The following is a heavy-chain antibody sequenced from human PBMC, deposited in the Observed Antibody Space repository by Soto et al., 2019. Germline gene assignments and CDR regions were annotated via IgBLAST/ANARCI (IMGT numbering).Heavy chain of an antibody. CDR1: GFTFSSYA. CDR2: ITGSGDST. J-gene: IGHJ4*02. D-gene: IGHD3-3*01. V-gene: IGHV3-23*01. CDR3: AKVFVFTIREGFDY. Sequence: EVQLLESGGGLVQPGGSLRLSCAASGFTFSSYAMSWVRRAPGKGLEWVSAITGSGDSTYYADSVKGRFTVSRDNSKNTLYLQMNSLRAEDTAVYYCAKVFVFTIREGFDYWGLGTLVTVSS.